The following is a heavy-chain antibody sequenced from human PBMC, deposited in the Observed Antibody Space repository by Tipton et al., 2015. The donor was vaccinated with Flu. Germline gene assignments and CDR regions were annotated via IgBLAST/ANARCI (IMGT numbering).Heavy chain of an antibody. Sequence: AGLVKPSETLSLTCAVYGGSFSGYYWSWIRQPPGKGLEWIGEINHSGSTNYNPSLKSRVTISADTSKNQFSLKLSSVTAADTAVYYCAREGALTGYSKPADYWGQGTLVTVSS. D-gene: IGHD3-9*01. CDR1: GGSFSGYY. CDR2: INHSGST. V-gene: IGHV4-34*01. CDR3: AREGALTGYSKPADY. J-gene: IGHJ4*02.